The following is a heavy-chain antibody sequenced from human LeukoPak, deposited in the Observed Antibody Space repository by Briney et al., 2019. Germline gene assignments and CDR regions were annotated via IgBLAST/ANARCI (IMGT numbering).Heavy chain of an antibody. Sequence: ASVKVSCKASGGTFSCYAISWVRQAPGQGLEWMGGIIPIFGTANYAQKFQGRVTITADESTSTAYMELSSLRSEDTAVYYCARASYCSGGSCYGTFDYWGQGTLVTVSS. J-gene: IGHJ4*02. D-gene: IGHD2-15*01. V-gene: IGHV1-69*13. CDR1: GGTFSCYA. CDR2: IIPIFGTA. CDR3: ARASYCSGGSCYGTFDY.